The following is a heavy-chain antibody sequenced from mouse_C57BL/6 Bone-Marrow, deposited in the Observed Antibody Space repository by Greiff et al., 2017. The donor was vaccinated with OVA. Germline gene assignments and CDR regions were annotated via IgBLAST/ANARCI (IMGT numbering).Heavy chain of an antibody. CDR1: GFTFSDYG. CDR2: ISSGSSTI. CDR3: ARADYYGYWYFDV. V-gene: IGHV5-17*01. Sequence: EVMLVESGGGLVKPGGSLKLSCAASGFTFSDYGMHWVRQAPEKGLEWVAYISSGSSTIYYADTVKGRFTISRDNAKNTLLLQMTSLRSEDTAMYYCARADYYGYWYFDVWGTGTTVTVSS. J-gene: IGHJ1*03. D-gene: IGHD1-1*01.